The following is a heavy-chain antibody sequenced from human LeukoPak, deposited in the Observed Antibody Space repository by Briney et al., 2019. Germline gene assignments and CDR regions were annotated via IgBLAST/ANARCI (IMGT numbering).Heavy chain of an antibody. Sequence: GGSLRLSCAASGFTFSSYTMSWVRQAPGKGLEWVSGISTSGGSSSYADSVKGRFTISRDNPRNTLYMQMNSLRAEDTALYYCAIMHPYYDGSGYWVQWGQGTLVTVSS. CDR2: ISTSGGSS. CDR1: GFTFSSYT. D-gene: IGHD3-22*01. V-gene: IGHV3-23*01. J-gene: IGHJ4*02. CDR3: AIMHPYYDGSGYWVQ.